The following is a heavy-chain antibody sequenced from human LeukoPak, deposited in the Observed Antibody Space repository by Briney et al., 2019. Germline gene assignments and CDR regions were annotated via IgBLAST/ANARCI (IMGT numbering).Heavy chain of an antibody. V-gene: IGHV6-1*01. CDR2: TYYRSKWYN. Sequence: SQTLSLTCAISGDSVSSNSTTWNWIRQSPSRGLEWLGRTYYRSKWYNDYAMSVKSRITINSDTSKNQFSLQLNSVTPEDTAVYYCARRYVASHPGAFDIWGQGTMVTVSS. CDR3: ARRYVASHPGAFDI. D-gene: IGHD5-24*01. CDR1: GDSVSSNSTT. J-gene: IGHJ3*02.